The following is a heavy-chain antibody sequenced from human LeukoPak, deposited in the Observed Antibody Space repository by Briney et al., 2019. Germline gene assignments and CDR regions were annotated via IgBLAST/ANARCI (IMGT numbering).Heavy chain of an antibody. Sequence: SETLSLTCTVSGGSISSGSYYWSWIRQPAGKGLEWIGRIYTSGSTNYNPSLKSRVTISVDTSKNQFSLKLSSVTAADTAVYYCARDSEQHPGGYYYMDVWGKGTTVTISS. D-gene: IGHD6-13*01. J-gene: IGHJ6*03. V-gene: IGHV4-61*02. CDR3: ARDSEQHPGGYYYMDV. CDR2: IYTSGST. CDR1: GGSISSGSYY.